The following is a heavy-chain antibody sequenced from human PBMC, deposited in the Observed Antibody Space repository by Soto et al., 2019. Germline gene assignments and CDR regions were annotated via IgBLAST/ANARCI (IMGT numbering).Heavy chain of an antibody. CDR2: INPSGGST. Sequence: ASVKVSCKASGYTFTSYYMHWVRQAPGQGLEWMGIINPSGGSTSYAQKFQGRVTMTRDTSTSTVYMELSSLRSEDTAVYYCARDQGTTATPDAFDIWGQGTMVTV. CDR3: ARDQGTTATPDAFDI. D-gene: IGHD5-12*01. CDR1: GYTFTSYY. J-gene: IGHJ3*02. V-gene: IGHV1-46*01.